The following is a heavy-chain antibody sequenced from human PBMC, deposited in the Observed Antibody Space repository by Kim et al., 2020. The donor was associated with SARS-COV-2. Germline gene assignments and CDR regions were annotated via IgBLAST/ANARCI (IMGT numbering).Heavy chain of an antibody. D-gene: IGHD3-10*01. V-gene: IGHV3-30*19. CDR1: GDTVSGYA. CDR3: ARGYRWFDNHYYMDV. CDR2: ISFDGQKK. J-gene: IGHJ6*03. Sequence: GGSLRLSCKGSGDTVSGYAFHWVRQRSGEALKWVAVISFDGQKKLYADSVQGRFSVSRDNSKKEIYLDVRALSSEDTAVYYCARGYRWFDNHYYMDVWG.